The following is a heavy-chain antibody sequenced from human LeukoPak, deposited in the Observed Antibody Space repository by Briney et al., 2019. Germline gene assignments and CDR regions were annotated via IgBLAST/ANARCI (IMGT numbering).Heavy chain of an antibody. CDR3: ARAGDLWFGEL. D-gene: IGHD3-10*01. J-gene: IGHJ4*02. CDR1: GDTFSSYA. Sequence: SVKVSCKASGDTFSSYAISWVRQAPGQGLEWMGRIIPILGIANYAQKFQGRVTITADKSTSTAYMELSSLRSEDTAVYYCARAGDLWFGELWGQGTLVTVSS. V-gene: IGHV1-69*04. CDR2: IIPILGIA.